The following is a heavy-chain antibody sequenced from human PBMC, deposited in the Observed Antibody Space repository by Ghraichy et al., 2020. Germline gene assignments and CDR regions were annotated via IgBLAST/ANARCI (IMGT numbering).Heavy chain of an antibody. V-gene: IGHV4-34*01. Sequence: SETLSLTCAFFGGSLSGDYWNWVRQSPGKGLEWIGEISHRGSTNYNPSLESRISISMDTSKNQFSLKINSVTAADTAVYFCARKSYPDAPFALWDQGVLVTVSS. J-gene: IGHJ4*02. CDR2: ISHRGST. CDR1: GGSLSGDY. CDR3: ARKSYPDAPFAL. D-gene: IGHD2-2*01.